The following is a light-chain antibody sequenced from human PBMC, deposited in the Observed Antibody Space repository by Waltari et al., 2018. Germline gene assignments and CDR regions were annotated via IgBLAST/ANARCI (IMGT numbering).Light chain of an antibody. V-gene: IGLV1-47*01. CDR3: AAWDDSLSGLV. Sequence: QYVMTQPPSASGTPRQKVTIPCNERSPNTGSNYVYCYQQLPVTTPKLRTFKNIQRPSGVPYRFSNSKSGTSASLAINVLLSEDEADYYCAAWDDSLSGLVLGGGTKVTVL. CDR1: SPNTGSNY. CDR2: KNI. J-gene: IGLJ3*02.